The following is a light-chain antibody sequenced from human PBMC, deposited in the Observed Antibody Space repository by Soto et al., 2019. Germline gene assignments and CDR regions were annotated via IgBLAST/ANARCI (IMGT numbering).Light chain of an antibody. CDR3: LQHSNYPHT. CDR2: AAS. V-gene: IGKV1-39*01. J-gene: IGKJ2*01. CDR1: QSISSY. Sequence: DIQMTQSPSSLSASVGDRVTITCRASQSISSYLNWYQQKPGKAPKLLIYAASSLQSGVPSRFSGSGSGTDFTLTISSLQPEDFATYYCLQHSNYPHTFGQGTKLEIK.